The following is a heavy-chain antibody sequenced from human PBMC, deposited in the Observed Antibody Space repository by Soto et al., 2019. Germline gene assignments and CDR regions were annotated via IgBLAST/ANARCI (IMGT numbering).Heavy chain of an antibody. V-gene: IGHV3-33*08. D-gene: IGHD3-3*01. J-gene: IGHJ6*02. CDR2: IWYDGSNK. CDR1: GFTVSRNY. CDR3: ARDLPYYDFWSGYFANRGMDV. Sequence: GGSLRLFCAASGFTVSRNYMSWVRQAPGKGLEWVAVIWYDGSNKYYADSVKGRFTISRDNSKNTLYLQMNSLRAEDTAVYYCARDLPYYDFWSGYFANRGMDVWGQGTTVTVSS.